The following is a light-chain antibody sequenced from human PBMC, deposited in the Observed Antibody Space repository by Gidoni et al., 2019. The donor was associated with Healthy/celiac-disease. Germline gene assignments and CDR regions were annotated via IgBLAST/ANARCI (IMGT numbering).Light chain of an antibody. J-gene: IGKJ4*01. CDR3: QQRSNWLT. Sequence: EIVLTQSPATLSLSPGERATLSCRASQSVSSYLAWYQQKPGQAPRLLSYDASNRATGIPARFSGSGSGTDFTLTISSLEPEDFAVYYGQQRSNWLTFXGXTKVEIK. CDR2: DAS. CDR1: QSVSSY. V-gene: IGKV3-11*01.